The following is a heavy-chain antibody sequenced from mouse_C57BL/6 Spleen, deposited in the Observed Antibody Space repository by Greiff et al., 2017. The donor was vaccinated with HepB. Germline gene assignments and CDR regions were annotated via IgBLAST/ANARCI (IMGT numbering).Heavy chain of an antibody. CDR3: ALYYDYDGDWYFDV. Sequence: QVQLQQSGAELARPGASVKLSCKASGYTFTSYGISWVKQRTGQGLEWIGEIYPRSGNTYYNEKFKGKATLTADKSSSTAYMELRSLTSEDSAVYFCALYYDYDGDWYFDVWGTGTTVTVSS. D-gene: IGHD2-4*01. CDR1: GYTFTSYG. J-gene: IGHJ1*03. CDR2: IYPRSGNT. V-gene: IGHV1-81*01.